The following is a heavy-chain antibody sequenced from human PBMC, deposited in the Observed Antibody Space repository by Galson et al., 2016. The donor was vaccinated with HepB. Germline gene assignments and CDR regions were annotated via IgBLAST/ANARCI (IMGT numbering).Heavy chain of an antibody. CDR1: GFTLRTYA. Sequence: SLRLSCAASGFTLRTYAMSWVRQAPGKGLEWVSSISGSGGTTYYADSVKGRFTISRDKSKNTLYLQMNSLRGEDTAVYYCAKDLDGYTYGYSYSDHWGQGTLVTVSS. D-gene: IGHD5-18*01. J-gene: IGHJ4*02. CDR3: AKDLDGYTYGYSYSDH. V-gene: IGHV3-23*01. CDR2: ISGSGGTT.